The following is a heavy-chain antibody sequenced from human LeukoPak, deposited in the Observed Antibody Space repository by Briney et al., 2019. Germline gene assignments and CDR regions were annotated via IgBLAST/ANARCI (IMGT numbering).Heavy chain of an antibody. Sequence: GGSLRLSCAASGFTFSSSWMSWVRQAPGKGLEWVANIKQDGSETYYVDSVRGRFTISRDNAKNSLYLQLNSLRAEDTAVYYCARYPRWDTVVVAAGDPPAYYWGQGTLVTVSS. J-gene: IGHJ4*02. V-gene: IGHV3-7*01. D-gene: IGHD2-2*01. CDR2: IKQDGSET. CDR3: ARYPRWDTVVVAAGDPPAYY. CDR1: GFTFSSSW.